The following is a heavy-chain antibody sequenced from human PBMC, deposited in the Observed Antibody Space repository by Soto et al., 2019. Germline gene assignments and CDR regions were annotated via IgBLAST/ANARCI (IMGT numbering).Heavy chain of an antibody. V-gene: IGHV3-30-3*01. CDR1: GFTFSSYA. CDR3: ARVTGSSSWYHYYGMDV. D-gene: IGHD6-13*01. J-gene: IGHJ6*02. Sequence: GGSLRLSCAASGFTFSSYAMHWVRQAPGKGLEWVAVISYDGSNKYYADSVKGRFTISRDNSKNTLYLQMNSLRAEDTAVYYCARVTGSSSWYHYYGMDVWGQGTTVTVSS. CDR2: ISYDGSNK.